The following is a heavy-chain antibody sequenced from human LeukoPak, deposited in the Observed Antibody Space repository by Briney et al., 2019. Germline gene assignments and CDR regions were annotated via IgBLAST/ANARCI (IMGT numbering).Heavy chain of an antibody. D-gene: IGHD5-24*01. J-gene: IGHJ4*02. V-gene: IGHV1-69*13. CDR2: IIPIFGTA. CDR1: GYTFTSYD. CDR3: ARLGADGYNYGSVDY. Sequence: SVKVSCKASGYTFTSYDINWVRQATGQGLEWMGGIIPIFGTANYAQKFQGRVTITADESTSTAYMELSSLRSEDTAVYYCARLGADGYNYGSVDYWGQGTLVTVSS.